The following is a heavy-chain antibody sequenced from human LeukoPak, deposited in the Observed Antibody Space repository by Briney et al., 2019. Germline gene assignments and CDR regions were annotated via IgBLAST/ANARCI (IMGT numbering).Heavy chain of an antibody. CDR3: AKGGGSGYYDASGYCLDY. J-gene: IGHJ4*02. Sequence: GGSLRLSCAASGFTFSSYAMSWVRQAPGKGLEWVSAISGSGGSTYYADSVKGRFTISRDNSKSTLYLQMNSLGAEDTAVYYCAKGGGSGYYDASGYCLDYWGQGTLVTISS. CDR2: ISGSGGST. CDR1: GFTFSSYA. V-gene: IGHV3-23*01. D-gene: IGHD3-22*01.